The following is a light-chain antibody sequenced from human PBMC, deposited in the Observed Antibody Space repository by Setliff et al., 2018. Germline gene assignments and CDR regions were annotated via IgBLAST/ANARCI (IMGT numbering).Light chain of an antibody. Sequence: ALAQPAPVSGSPGQSITISCTGTRSDVGGYNYVSWYQQHPGKVPKLMIYEVSNRPSGVSNRFSGSKSGNTASLTISRLQTEDEADYYCTSYTISSTEVFGTGTKVTVL. V-gene: IGLV2-14*01. CDR1: RSDVGGYNY. CDR3: TSYTISSTEV. CDR2: EVS. J-gene: IGLJ1*01.